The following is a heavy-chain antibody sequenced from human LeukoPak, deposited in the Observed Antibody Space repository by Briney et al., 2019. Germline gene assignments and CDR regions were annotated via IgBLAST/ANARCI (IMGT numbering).Heavy chain of an antibody. D-gene: IGHD6-6*01. CDR1: GGSFSGYY. CDR2: INHSGST. J-gene: IGHJ6*03. V-gene: IGHV4-34*01. Sequence: PSETLSLTCAVYGGSFSGYYWSWIRQPPGKGLEWIGEINHSGSTNYNPSLKSRVTISVDTSKNQFSLKLSSVTAADTAVYYCARVGRYSSSSRGYYYMDVWGKGTTVTVSS. CDR3: ARVGRYSSSSRGYYYMDV.